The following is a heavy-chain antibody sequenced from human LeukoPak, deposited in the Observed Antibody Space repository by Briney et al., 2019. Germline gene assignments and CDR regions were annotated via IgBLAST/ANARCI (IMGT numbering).Heavy chain of an antibody. CDR2: INPSTGDT. D-gene: IGHD6-6*01. Sequence: ASVKVSCKTSGYTFIDYYMHWVRHAPGQGLEWMAWINPSTGDTNYAQKFQGRVTMTRDTSIRTVYMELSSLRSDDTAVYYCARDPSISSSPLRPTYYSYYGMDVWGQGTTVTVSS. CDR3: ARDPSISSSPLRPTYYSYYGMDV. CDR1: GYTFIDYY. V-gene: IGHV1-2*02. J-gene: IGHJ6*02.